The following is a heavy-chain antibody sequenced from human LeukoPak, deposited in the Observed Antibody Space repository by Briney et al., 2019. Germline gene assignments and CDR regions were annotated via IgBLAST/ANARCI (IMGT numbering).Heavy chain of an antibody. Sequence: ASVKVSCKASGGTFSSYAISWVRQAPGQGLEWMGGIIPIFGTANYAQKFQGRVTITADESTSTAYMELSSLRSEDTAVYYCARDLRATLGYYYYYMDVWGKGTTVTVSS. J-gene: IGHJ6*03. CDR1: GGTFSSYA. V-gene: IGHV1-69*13. CDR2: IIPIFGTA. CDR3: ARDLRATLGYYYYYMDV. D-gene: IGHD7-27*01.